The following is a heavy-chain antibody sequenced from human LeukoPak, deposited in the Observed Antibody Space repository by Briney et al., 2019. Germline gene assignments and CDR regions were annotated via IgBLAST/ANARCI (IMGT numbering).Heavy chain of an antibody. CDR1: GFAFSSYG. CDR3: ARRLTLVVPAAMVGFDY. CDR2: INYSDRST. D-gene: IGHD2-2*01. J-gene: IGHJ4*02. V-gene: IGHV3-23*01. Sequence: GGSLRLSCAASGFAFSSYGMSWVRRAPGKGLEWVSGINYSDRSTYYADSVKGRFTISRDNSKNTLYLQMNSLRAEDTALYYCARRLTLVVPAAMVGFDYWGQGTLVTVSS.